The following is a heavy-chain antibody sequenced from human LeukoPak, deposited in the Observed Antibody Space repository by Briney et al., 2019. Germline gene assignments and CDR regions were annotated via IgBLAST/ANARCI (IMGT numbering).Heavy chain of an antibody. Sequence: PGVSLRLSCAASGFTFSSYAMSWVRQARGKGLEWVSATSGSGGSTYYADSVKGRFTISRDNSKNTLYLQMNSLRAEDTAVYYCASHYYGSGSYEDGTDAFDIWGQGTMVTVSP. V-gene: IGHV3-23*01. J-gene: IGHJ3*02. CDR2: TSGSGGST. CDR3: ASHYYGSGSYEDGTDAFDI. CDR1: GFTFSSYA. D-gene: IGHD3-10*01.